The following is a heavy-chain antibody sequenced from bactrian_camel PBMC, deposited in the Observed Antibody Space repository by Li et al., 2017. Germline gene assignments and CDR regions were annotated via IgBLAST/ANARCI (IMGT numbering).Heavy chain of an antibody. V-gene: IGHV3S68*01. Sequence: HVQLVESGGGSVQAGGSLTLSCASSGYTTGRHMTWFRQAPGKEREGVASICDGNSRTYVADSVKGRFTISRDNAKNILYLQMNSLKPEDTAMYYCAADLDLQGWSCHKREYTYWGQGTQVTVS. CDR2: ICDGNSRT. D-gene: IGHD5*01. J-gene: IGHJ4*01. CDR3: AADLDLQGWSCHKREYTY. CDR1: GYTTGRH.